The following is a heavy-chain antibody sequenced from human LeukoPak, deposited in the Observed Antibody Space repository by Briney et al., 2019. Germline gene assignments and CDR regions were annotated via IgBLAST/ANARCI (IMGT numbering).Heavy chain of an antibody. D-gene: IGHD1-14*01. CDR1: GFRFSDHY. J-gene: IGHJ5*02. CDR2: IRYDGSNK. V-gene: IGHV3-30*02. CDR3: AKDTTPPKAGFDP. Sequence: GGSLRLSCAASGFRFSDHYMSWIRQAPGKGLEWVAFIRYDGSNKYYADSVKGRFTISRDNSKNTLYLQMNSLRAEDTAVYYCAKDTTPPKAGFDPWGQGTLVTVSS.